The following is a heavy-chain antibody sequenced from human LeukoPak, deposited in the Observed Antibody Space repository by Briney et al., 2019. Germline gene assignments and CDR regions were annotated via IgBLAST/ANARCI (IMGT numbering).Heavy chain of an antibody. D-gene: IGHD3-10*02. V-gene: IGHV3-23*01. CDR2: ISSDSDTT. Sequence: GGSLRLSCVVSGFTFSSYAMSWVRQAPGKGLEWVSTISSDSDTTYYADSVQGRFTISRDNSKNTLYLQMNSLRAEDTAVYYCAELGITMIGGVWGKGTTVTISS. J-gene: IGHJ6*04. CDR1: GFTFSSYA. CDR3: AELGITMIGGV.